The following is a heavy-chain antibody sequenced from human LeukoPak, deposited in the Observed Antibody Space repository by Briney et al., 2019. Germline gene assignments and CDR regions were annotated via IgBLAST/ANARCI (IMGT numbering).Heavy chain of an antibody. Sequence: PGGSLRLSCAASGFTFSSYGMHWVRQAPGKGLGWVAFIRYDGSNKYYADSVKGRFTISRDNSKNTLYLQMNSLRAEDTAVYYCAKDRGYSSSWYSGSDAFDIWGQGTMVTVSS. CDR2: IRYDGSNK. J-gene: IGHJ3*02. V-gene: IGHV3-30*02. D-gene: IGHD6-13*01. CDR1: GFTFSSYG. CDR3: AKDRGYSSSWYSGSDAFDI.